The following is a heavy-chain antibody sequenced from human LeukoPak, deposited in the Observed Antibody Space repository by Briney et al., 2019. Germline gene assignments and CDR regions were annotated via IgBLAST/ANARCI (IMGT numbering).Heavy chain of an antibody. V-gene: IGHV3-66*02. Sequence: PPGGSLRLSCAASGFAVDNYYMSWVRQAPGKGLEWISIIQSGDTTFYADSVQGRFTISRDNSKNTPYLQMSSLRAEDTAVYYCTRSGYSGYDSFDYWGQGTLVTVSS. CDR3: TRSGYSGYDSFDY. CDR1: GFAVDNYY. CDR2: IQSGDTT. D-gene: IGHD5-12*01. J-gene: IGHJ4*02.